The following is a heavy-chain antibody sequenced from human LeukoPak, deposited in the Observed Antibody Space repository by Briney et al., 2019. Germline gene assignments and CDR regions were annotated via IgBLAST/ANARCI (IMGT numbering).Heavy chain of an antibody. CDR1: GHTFTVYY. Sequence: ASVKVSCKASGHTFTVYYMHWVRQAPGQGLEWVGWINPNTGGTNYAQKFQGRVTMTRDTSISTAYMELSRLRSDDTAVYYCARGSMVAYYFDYWGQGTLVTVSS. CDR2: INPNTGGT. CDR3: ARGSMVAYYFDY. V-gene: IGHV1-2*02. J-gene: IGHJ4*02. D-gene: IGHD4/OR15-4a*01.